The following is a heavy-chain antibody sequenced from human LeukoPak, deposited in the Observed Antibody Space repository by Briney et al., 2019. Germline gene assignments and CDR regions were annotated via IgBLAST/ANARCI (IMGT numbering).Heavy chain of an antibody. D-gene: IGHD4-23*01. Sequence: GGSLRLSCAASGFTFSNYWMSRVRQAPGKGLEWVANIKPNGRDKQYMDSMKGRFTISRDNAKNSLYLQMNSLRAEDTAVYYCAKDRDDGGFDYWGQGILVTVSS. CDR2: IKPNGRDK. J-gene: IGHJ4*02. CDR1: GFTFSNYW. CDR3: AKDRDDGGFDY. V-gene: IGHV3-7*01.